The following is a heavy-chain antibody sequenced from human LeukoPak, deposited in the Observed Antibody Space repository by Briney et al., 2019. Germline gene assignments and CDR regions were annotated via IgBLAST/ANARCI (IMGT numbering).Heavy chain of an antibody. V-gene: IGHV3-23*01. CDR3: AKDRGPAKYGDVPLEASDS. Sequence: GGSLRLSCVASGFIFSSCAMSWVRLAPGKGLEWVSLISAGGARIYYSDSVKGRFTISRDFSKNTLYLQMNSLRAEDTAVYYCAKDRGPAKYGDVPLEASDSWGQGTLVTVSS. D-gene: IGHD4-17*01. CDR2: ISAGGARI. J-gene: IGHJ4*02. CDR1: GFIFSSCA.